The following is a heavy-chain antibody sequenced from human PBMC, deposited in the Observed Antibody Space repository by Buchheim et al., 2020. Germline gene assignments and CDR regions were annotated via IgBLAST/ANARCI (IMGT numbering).Heavy chain of an antibody. CDR3: ARGARGTIFGVVIMNYFDY. CDR1: GGSFSGYY. J-gene: IGHJ4*02. CDR2: INHSGST. Sequence: QVQLQQWGAGLLKPSETLSLTCAVYGGSFSGYYWSWIRQPSGKGLEWIGEINHSGSTNYNPSLKSRVTISVDTSKNQFSLKLSSVTAADTAVYYCARGARGTIFGVVIMNYFDYWGQGTL. V-gene: IGHV4-34*01. D-gene: IGHD3-3*01.